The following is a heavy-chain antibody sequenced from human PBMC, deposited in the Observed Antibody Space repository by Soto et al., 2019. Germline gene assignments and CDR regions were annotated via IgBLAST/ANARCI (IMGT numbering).Heavy chain of an antibody. Sequence: SEPLSLTGPVSGASISSGGYYGNLFRQHPGKGLEWLGHTHHSGSTYYNPTLGSRVIISVDTSNNQFPLKLRSVTAADTAVYYCARFRGSPYAPDYFDYWGQGTLVTVSS. J-gene: IGHJ4*02. D-gene: IGHD3-16*01. CDR1: GASISSGGYY. CDR3: ARFRGSPYAPDYFDY. V-gene: IGHV4-31*03. CDR2: THHSGST.